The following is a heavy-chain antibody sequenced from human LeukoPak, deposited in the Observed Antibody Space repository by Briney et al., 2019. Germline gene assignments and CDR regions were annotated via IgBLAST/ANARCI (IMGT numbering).Heavy chain of an antibody. D-gene: IGHD1-26*01. J-gene: IGHJ4*02. CDR2: ISGSGGST. Sequence: PGGSLRLSCAASGFTFSSYAMSWVRQAPGKGLEWVSAISGSGGSTYYADSVKGRFTISRDNSKNTLYLQMNSLRAGDTAVYYCAKDSGPLVGATDYWGQGTLVTVSS. CDR1: GFTFSSYA. CDR3: AKDSGPLVGATDY. V-gene: IGHV3-23*01.